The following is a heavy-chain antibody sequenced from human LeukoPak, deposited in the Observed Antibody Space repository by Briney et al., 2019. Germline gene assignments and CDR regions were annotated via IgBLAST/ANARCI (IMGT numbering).Heavy chain of an antibody. Sequence: KTSETLSLTCPVSGASFSDYPWAWIRQPAGKGLEWIGRVFASGSANYNFFLKSRVTMSVDTAKSQFSLNLTSVTAADTGMYYCARDQRVAPGSLFNWFDLWGQGTLVTVSS. CDR3: ARDQRVAPGSLFNWFDL. CDR1: GASFSDYP. J-gene: IGHJ5*02. D-gene: IGHD3-10*01. V-gene: IGHV4-4*07. CDR2: VFASGSA.